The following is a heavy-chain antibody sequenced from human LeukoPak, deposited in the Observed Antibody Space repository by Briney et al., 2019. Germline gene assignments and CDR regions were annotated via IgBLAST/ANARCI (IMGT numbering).Heavy chain of an antibody. CDR1: GGSISSYY. Sequence: PSETLSLTCTVSGGSISSYYWSWIRQPAGKGLEWIGRIYTSGSTNYNPSLKSRVTMSVDTSKNQFSLKLSSVTAADTAVYYCARDREAVAAWSGFYYYYYYMDVWGKGTTVTISS. D-gene: IGHD6-19*01. J-gene: IGHJ6*03. V-gene: IGHV4-4*07. CDR3: ARDREAVAAWSGFYYYYYYMDV. CDR2: IYTSGST.